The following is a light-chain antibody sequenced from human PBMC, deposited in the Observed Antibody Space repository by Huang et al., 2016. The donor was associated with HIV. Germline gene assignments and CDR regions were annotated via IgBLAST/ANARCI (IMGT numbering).Light chain of an antibody. CDR2: AAS. V-gene: IGKV1-9*01. CDR3: QQLNTYPLT. J-gene: IGKJ5*01. CDR1: QDSNTN. Sequence: IQLTQSPSSLSASVGDRVTITCRARQDSNTNLAWYQQTPGKTPKVLIYAASTLQSGVPSRISVRSSGMYFSLTINNLQPEYFATYYCQQLNTYPLTFGQGTRLDI.